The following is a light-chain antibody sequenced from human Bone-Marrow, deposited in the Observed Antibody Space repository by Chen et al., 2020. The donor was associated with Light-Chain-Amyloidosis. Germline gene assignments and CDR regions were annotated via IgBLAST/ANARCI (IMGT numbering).Light chain of an antibody. CDR2: RDT. CDR1: DLPTKY. J-gene: IGLJ2*01. CDR3: QSADSSGTYEVI. Sequence: SYELPQPPSGSVSPGQTARITCSGDDLPTKYAYWYQQKPGQAPVLVIHRDTERPSGISERFSGSSSGTTATLPISGVQAEDEADYHCQSADSSGTYEVIFGGGTKLTVL. V-gene: IGLV3-25*03.